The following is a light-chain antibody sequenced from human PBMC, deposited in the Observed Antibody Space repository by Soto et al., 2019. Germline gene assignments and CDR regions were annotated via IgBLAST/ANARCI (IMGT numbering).Light chain of an antibody. CDR3: CSYAGSYTFAVV. Sequence: HSALTQPRSVSGSPGQSVTISCTGTSSDVGGYNYVSWYQQHPGKAPKLMIYDVSKRPSGVPDRFSGSKSGNTASLTISGLQAEDEADYYCCSYAGSYTFAVVFGGGTKLTVL. CDR1: SSDVGGYNY. J-gene: IGLJ2*01. CDR2: DVS. V-gene: IGLV2-11*01.